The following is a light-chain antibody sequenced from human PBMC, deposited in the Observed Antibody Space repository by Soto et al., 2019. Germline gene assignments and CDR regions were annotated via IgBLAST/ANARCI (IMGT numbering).Light chain of an antibody. V-gene: IGKV3-20*01. CDR3: QQYGSSSWT. J-gene: IGKJ1*01. CDR2: AAS. CDR1: QSVRSSY. Sequence: EIVLTQSSGTLSLSPGERATLSCRASQSVRSSYLAWYQQKPGQAPRLLIYAASSRAAGIPDRFSGSGSGTDFTLTISRLEPEDFAVYYCQQYGSSSWTFGQGTKVEIK.